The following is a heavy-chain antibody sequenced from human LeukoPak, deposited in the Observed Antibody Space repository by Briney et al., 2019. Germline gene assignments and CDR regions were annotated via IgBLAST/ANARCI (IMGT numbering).Heavy chain of an antibody. D-gene: IGHD5-18*01. Sequence: VASVKVSCTASGGTFSSYAISWVRQAPGQGLEWMGGIIPIFGTANYAQKFQGRVTITADESTSTAYMELSSLRSEDTAVYYCARVASHEDTAMGDFDYWGQGTLVTVSS. V-gene: IGHV1-69*13. CDR2: IIPIFGTA. J-gene: IGHJ4*02. CDR3: ARVASHEDTAMGDFDY. CDR1: GGTFSSYA.